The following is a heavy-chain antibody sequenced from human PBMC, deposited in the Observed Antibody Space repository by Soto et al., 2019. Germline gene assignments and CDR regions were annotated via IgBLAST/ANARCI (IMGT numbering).Heavy chain of an antibody. Sequence: QVQLVQSGAEVKKPGASVKVSCKASGYTFTSYGISWVRQAPGQGLEWMGWISAYNGNTNYAQKLQGRVTVTTDTATSTANMAPRRLGSVETSMSCCARAIRGDCGKGGEGTLLNLSS. CDR1: GYTFTSYG. D-gene: IGHD2-21*01. J-gene: IGHJ4*02. CDR2: ISAYNGNT. V-gene: IGHV1-18*01. CDR3: ARAIRGDCGK.